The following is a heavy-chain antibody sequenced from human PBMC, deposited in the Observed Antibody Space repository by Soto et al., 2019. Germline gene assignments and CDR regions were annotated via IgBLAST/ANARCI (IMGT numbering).Heavy chain of an antibody. CDR1: GGSISSYY. Sequence: SKTLSLTCTVSGGSISSYYWTWIRQPPGKGLEWIGFMYNSGSTHYNPSLKSRVTISLDTSKNQFSLNLRSVTAADTAVYYCASMGYHYGSGSYPLDYWGQGTLVTVSS. CDR2: MYNSGST. J-gene: IGHJ4*02. V-gene: IGHV4-59*08. CDR3: ASMGYHYGSGSYPLDY. D-gene: IGHD3-10*01.